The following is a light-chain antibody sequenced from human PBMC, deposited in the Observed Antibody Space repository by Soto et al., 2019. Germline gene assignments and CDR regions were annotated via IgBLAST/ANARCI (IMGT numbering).Light chain of an antibody. CDR1: QSVSTNF. J-gene: IGKJ1*01. Sequence: EIVLTQSPGTLSLSPGERATLSCRASQSVSTNFFAWYQQKPGQAPRLLIYGASTRATVIPDRFSGSGSGTDFTLTISRLEPEDFAVYYCQQYGRTPWTFGQGTKVEIK. CDR2: GAS. V-gene: IGKV3-20*01. CDR3: QQYGRTPWT.